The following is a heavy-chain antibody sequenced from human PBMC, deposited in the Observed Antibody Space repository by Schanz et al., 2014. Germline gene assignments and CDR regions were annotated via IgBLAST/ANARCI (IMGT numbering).Heavy chain of an antibody. Sequence: QVQLVQSGAEVKKPGSSVKVSCKASGGTFSSFGINWVRQAPGQGLEWMGRIIPSLGLAKYEQKFQGRVTITADKSTFTAYMDVSSLRSEDTAVYYCASSGAGYSSSWDFDYWGQGTLVIVSS. CDR1: GGTFSSFG. J-gene: IGHJ4*02. CDR3: ASSGAGYSSSWDFDY. D-gene: IGHD6-13*01. CDR2: IIPSLGLA. V-gene: IGHV1-69*04.